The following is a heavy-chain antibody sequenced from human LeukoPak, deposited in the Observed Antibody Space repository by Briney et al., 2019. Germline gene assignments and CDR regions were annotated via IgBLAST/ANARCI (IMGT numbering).Heavy chain of an antibody. CDR1: GYSFTNYW. CDR3: TRHTDIYASPGY. V-gene: IGHV5-51*01. CDR2: VFPGDSGT. D-gene: IGHD3-10*01. J-gene: IGHJ4*02. Sequence: GESLKISCKGSGYSFTNYWIGWVRQMPGKGLEWMGIVFPGDSGTRYSPSFQGQVTISADKSISTAYLHWSSLKASDTAMFYCTRHTDIYASPGYWGQGTLVTVSS.